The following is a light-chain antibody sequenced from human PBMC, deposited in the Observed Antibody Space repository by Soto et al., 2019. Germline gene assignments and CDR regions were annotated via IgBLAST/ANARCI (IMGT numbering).Light chain of an antibody. CDR2: EGS. CDR1: SSDVGSYNL. J-gene: IGLJ1*01. CDR3: CSYAGSSTQGYV. Sequence: QSALTQPASVSGSPGQSITISCTGTSSDVGSYNLVSWYQQHPGKAPKLMIYEGSKRPSGVSNRFSGSKSGNTASLTISGLQDEDEADYYCCSYAGSSTQGYVFGSGTKLIVL. V-gene: IGLV2-23*01.